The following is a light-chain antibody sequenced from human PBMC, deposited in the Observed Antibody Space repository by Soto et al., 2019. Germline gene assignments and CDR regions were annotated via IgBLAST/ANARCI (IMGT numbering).Light chain of an antibody. J-gene: IGKJ1*01. CDR1: QSVNSNY. Sequence: EIVLTQSPATLSLYQEERATLSCLASQSVNSNYLAWYQQKPGQAPRLLIYSVFRRATGTPDRFSASGSGTDFTLTIGRLEPEDFAVYYCHQRQSWPRTFGQGTKVDIK. CDR3: HQRQSWPRT. CDR2: SVF. V-gene: IGKV3D-20*02.